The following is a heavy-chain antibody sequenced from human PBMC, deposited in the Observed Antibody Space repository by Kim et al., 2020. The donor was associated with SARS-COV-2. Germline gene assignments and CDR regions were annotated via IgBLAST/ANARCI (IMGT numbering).Heavy chain of an antibody. CDR2: ISAYNGNT. CDR3: ARIYSSSSYYYYYYYMDV. Sequence: ASVKVSCKASGYTFTSYCISWVRQAPGQGLEWMGWISAYNGNTNYAQKLQGRVTMTTDTSTSTAYMELRSLRSDDTAVYYCARIYSSSSYYYYYYYMDVWGKGTTVTVSS. J-gene: IGHJ6*03. CDR1: GYTFTSYC. D-gene: IGHD6-6*01. V-gene: IGHV1-18*01.